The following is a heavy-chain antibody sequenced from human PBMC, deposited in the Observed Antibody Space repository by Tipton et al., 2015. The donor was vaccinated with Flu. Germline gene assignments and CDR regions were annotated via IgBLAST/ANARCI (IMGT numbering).Heavy chain of an antibody. CDR3: ARGTGYGSSTSCFHGMDV. Sequence: GLVKPSQTLSLTCAISGDSVSSNSAAWNWIRQSPSRGREWLGRTYYRAKWYNDYAVSVKSRITINPDTSKNQFSLQLNSVTPEDTAVYYCARGTGYGSSTSCFHGMDVWGQGTTVTVSS. V-gene: IGHV6-1*01. D-gene: IGHD2-2*01. J-gene: IGHJ6*02. CDR1: GDSVSSNSAA. CDR2: TYYRAKWYN.